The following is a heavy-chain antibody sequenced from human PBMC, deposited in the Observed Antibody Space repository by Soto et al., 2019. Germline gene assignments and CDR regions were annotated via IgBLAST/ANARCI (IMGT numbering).Heavy chain of an antibody. CDR2: ISGSGGST. CDR3: AKDRAIRPGTDFDY. CDR1: GFTFSSYA. Sequence: PGGSLRLSCAASGFTFSSYAMSWVRQAPGKGLEWVSAISGSGGSTYYADSVKGRFTISRDNSKNTLYLRMNSLRAEDTAVFYCAKDRAIRPGTDFDYWGQGTLVTVSS. J-gene: IGHJ4*02. D-gene: IGHD1-7*01. V-gene: IGHV3-23*01.